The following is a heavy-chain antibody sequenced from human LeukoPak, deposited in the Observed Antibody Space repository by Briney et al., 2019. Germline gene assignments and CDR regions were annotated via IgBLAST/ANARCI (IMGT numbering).Heavy chain of an antibody. CDR2: IYYSGST. CDR3: ARAGDSDTYYCPFQH. D-gene: IGHD3-10*01. J-gene: IGHJ1*01. CDR1: GGSISSYY. V-gene: IGHV4-59*12. Sequence: SETLSLTCTVSGGSISSYYWSWIRQPPGKGLEWIGYIYYSGSTNYNPSLKSRVTISVDTSKNQFSLKLSSVTAADTAVYYCARAGDSDTYYCPFQHWGQGTLVTVSS.